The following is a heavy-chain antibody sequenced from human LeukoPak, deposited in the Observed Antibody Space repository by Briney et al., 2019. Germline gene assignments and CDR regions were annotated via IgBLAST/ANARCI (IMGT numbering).Heavy chain of an antibody. V-gene: IGHV3-74*01. CDR1: GLTFSSYW. CDR2: IKNDGSST. CDR3: ARRGGNYFDY. Sequence: PGGSLRLSCAASGLTFSSYWMHWVRQVPGKGLVWVSRIKNDGSSTSYADSEKGRFTISRDNAENTLYLQMNSLRAEDTAVYYCARRGGNYFDYWGQGTLVTVSS. J-gene: IGHJ4*02.